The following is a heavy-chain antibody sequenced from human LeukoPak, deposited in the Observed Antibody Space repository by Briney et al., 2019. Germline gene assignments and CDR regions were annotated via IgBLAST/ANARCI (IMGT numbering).Heavy chain of an antibody. CDR2: IYSGGST. Sequence: GGSLRLSCAASGFTVSSNYMSWVRQAPGKGLEWVSVIYSGGSTYYADSVKGRFTISRDNSKNTLYLQMNSLRAEDTAVYYCARDAQNYGSGSYSSPFDIWGQGTMVTVSS. D-gene: IGHD3-10*01. CDR1: GFTVSSNY. CDR3: ARDAQNYGSGSYSSPFDI. V-gene: IGHV3-53*01. J-gene: IGHJ3*02.